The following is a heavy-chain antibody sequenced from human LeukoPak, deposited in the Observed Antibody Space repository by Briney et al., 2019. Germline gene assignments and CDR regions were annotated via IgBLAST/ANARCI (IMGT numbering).Heavy chain of an antibody. D-gene: IGHD2-15*01. CDR1: GFTFTKYA. CDR2: TVGIGPDT. J-gene: IGHJ4*02. CDR3: TKASAARCIGVFCYPFDH. Sequence: TGGSLRLSCAASGFTFTKYAMTWVRQAPGKGLEWVAATVGIGPDTYHADSVKGRFTISRDNSKNILYLQMNSLRVEDTAVYYCTKASAARCIGVFCYPFDHWGQGTLVTVSS. V-gene: IGHV3-23*01.